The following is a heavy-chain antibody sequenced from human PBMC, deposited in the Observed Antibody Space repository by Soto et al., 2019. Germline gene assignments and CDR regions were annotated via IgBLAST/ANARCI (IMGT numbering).Heavy chain of an antibody. J-gene: IGHJ3*02. CDR1: GFTVSAYY. D-gene: IGHD6-13*01. V-gene: IGHV3-11*03. Sequence: GSLRLSCAASGFTVSAYYMAWIRQAPGKGSEWISYISGDSRSTNFADSVKGRFTISRDNAKSSLYLQMNSLRGEDTAVYFCATGQQVRMADIWGQGTMVTVSS. CDR3: ATGQQVRMADI. CDR2: ISGDSRST.